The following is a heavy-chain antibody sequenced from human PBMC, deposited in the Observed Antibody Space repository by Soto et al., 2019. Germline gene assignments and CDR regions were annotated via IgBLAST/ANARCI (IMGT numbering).Heavy chain of an antibody. CDR1: GFTFSSYG. CDR2: ISYDGSDK. D-gene: IGHD5-18*01. Sequence: GGSLRLSCAASGFTFSSYGMHWVRQAPGKGLEWVAVISYDGSDKYNANSVKGRFTISRDNSKNTLYLQMNSLRAEDTAVYYCARDTGPNGYNYYYFGMDVWGQGTTVTVSS. V-gene: IGHV3-30*03. J-gene: IGHJ6*02. CDR3: ARDTGPNGYNYYYFGMDV.